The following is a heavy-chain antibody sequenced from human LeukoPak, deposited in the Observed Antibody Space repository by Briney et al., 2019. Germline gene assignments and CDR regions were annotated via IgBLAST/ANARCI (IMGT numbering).Heavy chain of an antibody. CDR3: ARLRGNYFPDY. V-gene: IGHV3-11*01. CDR2: ISGGGSDM. J-gene: IGHJ4*02. D-gene: IGHD4-11*01. CDR1: GFTFSDYY. Sequence: GGSLRLSCEASGFTFSDYYMSWIRQAPGKELEWVSYISGGGSDMYYADSVKGRFTISRDNAKNSLYLQMNSLRAEDTAVYYCARLRGNYFPDYWGQGTLVTVSS.